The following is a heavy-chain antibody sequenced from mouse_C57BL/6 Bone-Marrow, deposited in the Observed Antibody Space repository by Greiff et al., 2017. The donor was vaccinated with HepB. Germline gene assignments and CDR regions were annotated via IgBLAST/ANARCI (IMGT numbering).Heavy chain of an antibody. CDR2: IYPGSGST. D-gene: IGHD2-4*01. V-gene: IGHV1-55*01. CDR1: GYTFTSYW. CDR3: ASCDYENGYYAMDY. Sequence: QVQLQQSGAELVKPGASVKMSCKASGYTFTSYWITWVKQRPGQGLEWIGDIYPGSGSTNYNEKFKSKATLTVDTSSSTAYMQLSSLTSEDSAVYYCASCDYENGYYAMDYWGQGTSVTVSS. J-gene: IGHJ4*01.